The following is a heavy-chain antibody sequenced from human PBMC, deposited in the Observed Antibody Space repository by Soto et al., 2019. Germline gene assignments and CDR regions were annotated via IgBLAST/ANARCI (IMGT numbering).Heavy chain of an antibody. CDR3: XXXXVHSSGFTDY. Sequence: QLQLQESGPGLVKPSETLSLTCTVSGGSISSSSYYWGWIRQPPGKGLEWIGSIYYSGRTYYNPXXXXXXXXXXXXXXXXXXXXXXXXXXXXXXXXXXXXXXVHSSGFTDYWGQGTLVTVSS. CDR2: IYYSGRT. CDR1: GGSISSSSYY. D-gene: IGHD6-19*01. J-gene: IGHJ4*02. V-gene: IGHV4-39*01.